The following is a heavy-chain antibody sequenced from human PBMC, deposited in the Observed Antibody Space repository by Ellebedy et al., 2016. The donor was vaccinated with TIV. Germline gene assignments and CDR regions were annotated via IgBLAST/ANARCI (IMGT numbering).Heavy chain of an antibody. D-gene: IGHD6-19*01. Sequence: MPSETLSLTCSVSGGSITSYYWSWIRQPAGKGLEWIGRIYSTWSTGGTNYGPSLKRRISMSVDRSKNQFSLKLTSVTAADTAVYFCARDGVYASGWYSDYWGQGTQVTVSA. V-gene: IGHV4-4*07. CDR3: ARDGVYASGWYSDY. CDR2: IYSTWSTGGT. CDR1: GGSITSYY. J-gene: IGHJ4*02.